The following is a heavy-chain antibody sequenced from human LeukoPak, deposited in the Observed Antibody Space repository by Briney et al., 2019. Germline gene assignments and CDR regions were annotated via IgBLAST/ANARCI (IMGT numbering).Heavy chain of an antibody. Sequence: PGGSLRLSCAASGFTFSSYGMHWVRQAPGKGLEWVAFIRYDESNKYYADSVKGRFTISRDNSKNTLCLQMNSLRAEDTAVYYCAKDISSTITFDIWGQGTMVTVSS. CDR1: GFTFSSYG. CDR2: IRYDESNK. V-gene: IGHV3-30*02. CDR3: AKDISSTITFDI. D-gene: IGHD2-2*01. J-gene: IGHJ3*02.